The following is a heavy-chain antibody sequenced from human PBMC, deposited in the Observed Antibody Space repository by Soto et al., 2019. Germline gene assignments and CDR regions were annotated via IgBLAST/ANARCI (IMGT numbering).Heavy chain of an antibody. V-gene: IGHV4-59*01. J-gene: IGHJ4*02. CDR2: IYYSGST. CDR1: GGSISSYY. CDR3: ARGRTTTVTTLAYFDY. Sequence: SETLSLTCTVSGGSISSYYWSWIRQPPGKGLEWIGYIYYSGSTNYNPSLKSRVTISVDTSKNQFSLKLSSVTAADTALYYCARGRTTTVTTLAYFDYWGQGTLVTVSS. D-gene: IGHD4-17*01.